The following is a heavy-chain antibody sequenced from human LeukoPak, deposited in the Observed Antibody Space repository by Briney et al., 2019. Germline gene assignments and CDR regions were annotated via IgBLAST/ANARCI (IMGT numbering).Heavy chain of an antibody. CDR3: ARSPGDCIDY. D-gene: IGHD2-21*01. Sequence: SVKVSCKASGGTFSSYAISWVRQAPGQGLEWMGGIIPMFGTANYAQKFQGRVTITTEDSTSTVYMELSRLRSDDTAVYYCARSPGDCIDYWGQGTLVTVSS. CDR2: IIPMFGTA. V-gene: IGHV1-69*05. CDR1: GGTFSSYA. J-gene: IGHJ4*02.